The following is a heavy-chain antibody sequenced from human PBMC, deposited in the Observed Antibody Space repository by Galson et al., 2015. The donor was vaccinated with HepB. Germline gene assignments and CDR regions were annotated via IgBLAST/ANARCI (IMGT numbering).Heavy chain of an antibody. V-gene: IGHV3-30-3*01. Sequence: SLRLSCAASGFTFSSYAMHWVRQAPGKGLEWVAVISYDGSNKYYADSVKGRFTISRDNSKNTLYLQMNSLRAEDTAVYYCARGGCSSTSCYTAFYYYMDVWGKGTTVTVSS. CDR1: GFTFSSYA. J-gene: IGHJ6*03. CDR3: ARGGCSSTSCYTAFYYYMDV. CDR2: ISYDGSNK. D-gene: IGHD2-2*02.